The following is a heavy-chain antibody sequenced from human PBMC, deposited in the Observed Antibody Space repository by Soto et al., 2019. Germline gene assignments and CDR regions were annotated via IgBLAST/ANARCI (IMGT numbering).Heavy chain of an antibody. D-gene: IGHD3-3*01. V-gene: IGHV1-18*01. Sequence: ASVKVSCKASGYTFTSYGISWVRQAPGQGLEWMGWISAYNGNTNYAQKLQGRVTMTTDTSTSTAYVELRSLRSDDTAVYYCARGSRLFGVVIFQHYDMDVWGQGTTVTVSS. CDR2: ISAYNGNT. CDR3: ARGSRLFGVVIFQHYDMDV. CDR1: GYTFTSYG. J-gene: IGHJ6*02.